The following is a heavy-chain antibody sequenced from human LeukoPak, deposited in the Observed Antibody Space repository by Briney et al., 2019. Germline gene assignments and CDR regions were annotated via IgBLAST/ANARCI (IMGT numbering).Heavy chain of an antibody. V-gene: IGHV5-51*01. J-gene: IGHJ3*01. CDR1: GYSFSTHW. Sequence: GESLKISCQGSGYSFSTHWITWVRQMPGKGLEWMGIIYPGDSDTRYSPSFQGQVTISTDESVSTAYLQWTSLRASDTAIYYCARQAREHSSYYGARFDFWGQGTMVTVSS. CDR3: ARQAREHSSYYGARFDF. CDR2: IYPGDSDT. D-gene: IGHD3-10*01.